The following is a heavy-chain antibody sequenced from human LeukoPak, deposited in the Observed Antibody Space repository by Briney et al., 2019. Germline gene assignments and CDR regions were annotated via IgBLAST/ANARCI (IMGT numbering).Heavy chain of an antibody. J-gene: IGHJ2*01. CDR2: IYYSGST. V-gene: IGHV4-59*01. Sequence: SETLSLTCTVSGGSTSSYYWSWIRQPPGKGLEWIGYIYYSGSTNYNPSLKSRVTISVDTSKNQFSLKLSFVTAADTAVYYCARVDAWFGELFSWYFDLWGRGTLVTVSS. D-gene: IGHD3-10*01. CDR1: GGSTSSYY. CDR3: ARVDAWFGELFSWYFDL.